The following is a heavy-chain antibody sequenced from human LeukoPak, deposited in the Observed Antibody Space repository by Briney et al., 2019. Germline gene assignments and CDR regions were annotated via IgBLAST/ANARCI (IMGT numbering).Heavy chain of an antibody. J-gene: IGHJ5*02. CDR3: ARVKSKHNYYGSGCYSINWFDP. V-gene: IGHV1-8*02. CDR1: GYTFTSYG. CDR2: MNPNSGNT. D-gene: IGHD3-10*01. Sequence: GASVKVSCKASGYTFTSYGISWVRQAPGQGLEWMGWMNPNSGNTGYAQKFQGRVTMTRNTSISTAYMELSSLRSEDTAVYYCARVKSKHNYYGSGCYSINWFDPWGQGTLVTVSS.